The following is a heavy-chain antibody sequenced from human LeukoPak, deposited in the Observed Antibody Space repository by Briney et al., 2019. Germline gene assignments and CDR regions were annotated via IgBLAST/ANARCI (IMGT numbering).Heavy chain of an antibody. Sequence: GGSLRLSCAASGFTFSSYWMHWVRQAPGKGLVWVSRINSDGSSTSYADSVKGRFTTSRDNAKNTLYLQMNSLRAEDTAVYYCARADGDYGNYYYYYYMDVWGKGTTVTISS. CDR2: INSDGSST. CDR1: GFTFSSYW. CDR3: ARADGDYGNYYYYYYMDV. D-gene: IGHD4-17*01. J-gene: IGHJ6*03. V-gene: IGHV3-74*01.